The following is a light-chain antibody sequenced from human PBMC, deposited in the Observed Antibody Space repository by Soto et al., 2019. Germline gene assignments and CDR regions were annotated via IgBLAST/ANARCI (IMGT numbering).Light chain of an antibody. V-gene: IGKV1-9*01. CDR1: QGINSY. CDR2: AAS. J-gene: IGKJ5*01. CDR3: QQHNSYPYT. Sequence: DIPLTQSPSFLSASVGDRATITCRASQGINSYLAWYQQQPGKAPKLLIFAASTLQNGVPSRFSGSGSGTDFTVTITSLQPEDFAAYYCQQHNSYPYTFGQGTRLEIK.